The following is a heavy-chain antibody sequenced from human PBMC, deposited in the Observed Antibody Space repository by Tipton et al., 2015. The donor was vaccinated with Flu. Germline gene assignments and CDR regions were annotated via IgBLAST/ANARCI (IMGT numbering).Heavy chain of an antibody. V-gene: IGHV5-51*01. CDR3: ARLPVTAGNDWGTFDY. J-gene: IGHJ4*02. D-gene: IGHD3-16*01. CDR2: IYPGDSDT. Sequence: VQLVQSGAEVKKPGESLKISCKASGYRFTSNWIGWVRQMPGKGLEWMGIIYPGDSDTRYSPSFQGQVTMSADKSISTAYLQWSSLKASDTAIYYCARLPVTAGNDWGTFDYWGRGTLVTVSS. CDR1: GYRFTSNW.